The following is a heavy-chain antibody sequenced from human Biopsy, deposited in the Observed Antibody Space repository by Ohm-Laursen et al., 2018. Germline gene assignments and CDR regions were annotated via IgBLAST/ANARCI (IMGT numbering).Heavy chain of an antibody. CDR2: FAPENGRI. CDR1: GYSLTELS. V-gene: IGHV1-24*01. CDR3: AADINVWNVNY. J-gene: IGHJ4*02. Sequence: ASVKVSCKVSGYSLTELSMHWVRQAPGQGLEWMGGFAPENGRIVYPQKFQGRVTMTEDTSTSTAYMEVWRLRSDDTAVYYCAADINVWNVNYWGQGTQVIVSS. D-gene: IGHD1-1*01.